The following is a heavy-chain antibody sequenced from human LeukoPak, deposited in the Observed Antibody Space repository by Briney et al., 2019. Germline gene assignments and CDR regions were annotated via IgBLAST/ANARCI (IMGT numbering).Heavy chain of an antibody. D-gene: IGHD3-9*01. V-gene: IGHV3-23*01. CDR3: ATSAYDILTGYFDY. Sequence: GGSLRLSYAASGFTFSSYAMSWVRQAPGKGLEWVSAISGSGGSTYYADSVKGRFTISRDNSKNTLYLQMNSLRAEDTAVYYCATSAYDILTGYFDYWGQGTLVTVSS. CDR2: ISGSGGST. J-gene: IGHJ4*02. CDR1: GFTFSSYA.